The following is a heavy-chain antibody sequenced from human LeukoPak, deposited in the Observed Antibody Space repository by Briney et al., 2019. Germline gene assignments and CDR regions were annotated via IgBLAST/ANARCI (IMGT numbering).Heavy chain of an antibody. Sequence: PGGSLRLSCGASGFSFSSYWMSWVRQAPGKGLEWVANIKQDGSKKYYVASVKGRFTISRDNAKNSLYLQMKSLRAEDTAVYYCARDTPYDSSGYPLDMWGQGTMVTVSS. CDR2: IKQDGSKK. CDR1: GFSFSSYW. CDR3: ARDTPYDSSGYPLDM. J-gene: IGHJ3*02. D-gene: IGHD3-22*01. V-gene: IGHV3-7*01.